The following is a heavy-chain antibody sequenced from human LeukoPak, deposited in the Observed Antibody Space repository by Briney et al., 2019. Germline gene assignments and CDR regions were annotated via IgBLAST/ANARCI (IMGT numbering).Heavy chain of an antibody. CDR1: GGSISSYY. CDR2: IYYSGST. CDR3: ARLTGYRIESAFDI. Sequence: SETLSLTCTVSGGSISSYYWSWIRQPPGKGLEWIGYIYYSGSTNYKPSLKSRVTISVDTSKNQFSLKLSSVTAADTAVYYCARLTGYRIESAFDIWGQGTMVTVSS. D-gene: IGHD3-9*01. J-gene: IGHJ3*02. V-gene: IGHV4-59*01.